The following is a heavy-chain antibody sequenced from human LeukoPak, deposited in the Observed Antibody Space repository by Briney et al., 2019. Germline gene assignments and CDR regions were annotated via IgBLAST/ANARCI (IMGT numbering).Heavy chain of an antibody. D-gene: IGHD2/OR15-2a*01. Sequence: GGSLRLSCAASGFTFDEYAMHWVRQAPGKGLEWVSLISADGTRTFNVASVKGLFTVSRDNNKNSLYLQMNNLRTEDTALYYCAKDLSSLFNSFNIWGQGTLVTVSS. CDR1: GFTFDEYA. J-gene: IGHJ3*02. V-gene: IGHV3-43*02. CDR3: AKDLSSLFNSFNI. CDR2: ISADGTRT.